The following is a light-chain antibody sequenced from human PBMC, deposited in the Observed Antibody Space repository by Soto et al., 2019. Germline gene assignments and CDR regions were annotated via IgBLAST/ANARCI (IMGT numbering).Light chain of an antibody. Sequence: PATLSLSPGERATLSCRASQSISRYLAWYQQKPGQAPRLLIYDASNRATGIPARFSGSGSGTDFTLTISSLEPEDFAVYYCQQRGNWPSFGGGTKVDIK. V-gene: IGKV3-11*01. CDR1: QSISRY. J-gene: IGKJ4*01. CDR2: DAS. CDR3: QQRGNWPS.